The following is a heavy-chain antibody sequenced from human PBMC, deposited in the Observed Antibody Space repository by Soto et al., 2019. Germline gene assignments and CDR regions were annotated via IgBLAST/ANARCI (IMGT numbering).Heavy chain of an antibody. Sequence: GGSLRLSCAASGFTFSSYGMHWVRQAPGKGLEWVAVISYDGSNKYYADSVKGRFTISRDNSKNTLYLQMNSLRAEDTAVYYCAKEHLPTSENDYSNPYYWGQGTLVTVSS. D-gene: IGHD4-4*01. J-gene: IGHJ4*02. CDR2: ISYDGSNK. V-gene: IGHV3-30*18. CDR1: GFTFSSYG. CDR3: AKEHLPTSENDYSNPYY.